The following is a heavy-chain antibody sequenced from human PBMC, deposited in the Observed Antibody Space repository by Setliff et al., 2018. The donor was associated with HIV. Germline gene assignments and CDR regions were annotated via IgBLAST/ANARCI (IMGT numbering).Heavy chain of an antibody. CDR3: ARDRGGSYADACDV. V-gene: IGHV1-69*05. Sequence: ASVKVSCKSSGGTFSSNAISWVRQAPGHGLEWIGGIIPILGTTHYSQKFQDRVTITRDESTRTAYLEVNNLVSEDTAIYYCARDRGGSYADACDVWGQGTMVTVSS. D-gene: IGHD1-26*01. CDR1: GGTFSSNA. J-gene: IGHJ3*01. CDR2: IIPILGTT.